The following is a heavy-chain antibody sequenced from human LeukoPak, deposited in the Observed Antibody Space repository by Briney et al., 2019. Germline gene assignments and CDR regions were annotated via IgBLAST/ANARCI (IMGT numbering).Heavy chain of an antibody. CDR2: IIPIFGTA. Sequence: GSSVKVSCKASGRTFSSYAISWVRQAPGQGLEWMGGIIPIFGTANYAQKFQGRVTITADESTSTAYMELSSLRSEDTAVYYCARDSTVVNAFDIWGQGTMVTVSS. J-gene: IGHJ3*02. CDR3: ARDSTVVNAFDI. V-gene: IGHV1-69*01. CDR1: GRTFSSYA. D-gene: IGHD4-23*01.